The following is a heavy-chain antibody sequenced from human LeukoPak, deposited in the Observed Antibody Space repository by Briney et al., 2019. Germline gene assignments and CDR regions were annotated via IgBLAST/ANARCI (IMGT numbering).Heavy chain of an antibody. CDR2: INHTGNT. CDR3: ARGKFDSNGYYLDY. V-gene: IGHV4-34*01. CDR1: GGSFSGYY. J-gene: IGHJ4*02. D-gene: IGHD3-22*01. Sequence: PSETLSLTCAVYGGSFSGYYWSWIHQPPGKGLEWTGEINHTGNTNYNPSLKSRVTISEDTSKNQFSLKLSSVTAADTAVYYCARGKFDSNGYYLDYWGQGTLVTVSS.